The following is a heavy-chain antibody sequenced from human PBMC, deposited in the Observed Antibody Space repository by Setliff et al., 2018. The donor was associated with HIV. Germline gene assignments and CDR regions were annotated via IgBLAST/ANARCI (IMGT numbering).Heavy chain of an antibody. CDR1: GFSINAGYY. V-gene: IGHV4-38-2*02. CDR2: ILHSGST. CDR3: ARGFWNNVLRYFDWLSPQPDAFDI. Sequence: PSETLSLTCNVSGFSINAGYYWGWIRQSPGRGLQWIASILHSGSTYFNPSLRSRVTISVDTSKNQFSLKLSSVTAADTAVYYCARGFWNNVLRYFDWLSPQPDAFDIWGQGTMVTVSS. D-gene: IGHD3-9*01. J-gene: IGHJ3*02.